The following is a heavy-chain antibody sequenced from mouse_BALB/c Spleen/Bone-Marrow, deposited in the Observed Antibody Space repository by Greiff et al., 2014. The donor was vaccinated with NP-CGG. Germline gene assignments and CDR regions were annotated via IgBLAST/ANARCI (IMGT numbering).Heavy chain of an antibody. CDR3: ARFGRYYFDY. V-gene: IGHV1-54*01. Sequence: VKLMESGAELVRPGTAVNVSCKASGYAFTNYLIEWVKQRPEQGLEWIGVINPGSGGANYNEKFKGKATLTADKSSSTAYMQLSSLTSDDSAVYFCARFGRYYFDYWGQGTTLTVSS. CDR2: INPGSGGA. J-gene: IGHJ2*01. CDR1: GYAFTNYL.